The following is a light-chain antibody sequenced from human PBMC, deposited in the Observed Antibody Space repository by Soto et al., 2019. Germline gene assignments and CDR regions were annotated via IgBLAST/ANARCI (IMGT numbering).Light chain of an antibody. CDR3: QQYNDYLT. Sequence: DFQMTQSPSTLSASVGDRVTLTCRASQSINNWLAWYQQKPGKAPKLLIYDGSTLESGVPSRFSGSGAGTEFTLTIRRLQPDDFAIYYCQQYNDYLTFGGGTKVELK. J-gene: IGKJ4*01. V-gene: IGKV1-5*01. CDR2: DGS. CDR1: QSINNW.